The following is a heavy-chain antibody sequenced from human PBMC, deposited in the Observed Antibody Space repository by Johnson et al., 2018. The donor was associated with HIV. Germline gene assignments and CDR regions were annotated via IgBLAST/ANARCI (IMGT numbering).Heavy chain of an antibody. D-gene: IGHD2-2*01. CDR3: ARNGLIPAAKGVAFDI. CDR2: ISYDGINK. Sequence: QVQLVESGGGVVRPGGSLRLSCAASGFTFSSYAMHWVRQAPGKGLEWETIISYDGINKYYAESVKGRFTISRDISKDTLYLQMNSLRAEDTAVYYCARNGLIPAAKGVAFDIWGQGTMVTVSS. V-gene: IGHV3-30*04. CDR1: GFTFSSYA. J-gene: IGHJ3*02.